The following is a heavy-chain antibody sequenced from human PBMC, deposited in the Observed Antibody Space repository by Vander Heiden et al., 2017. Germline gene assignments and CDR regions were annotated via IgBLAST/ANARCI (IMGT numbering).Heavy chain of an antibody. D-gene: IGHD3-22*01. Sequence: EVQLVESGGGLVQPGGSLRLSCAASGFTFSSYWMHWVRQAPGKGLVWVSRINSDGSSTSYADSVKGRFTISRDNAKNTLYLQMNSLRAEDTAVYYCAREVVVDDAFDIWGQGTMVTVSS. J-gene: IGHJ3*02. CDR3: AREVVVDDAFDI. V-gene: IGHV3-74*01. CDR1: GFTFSSYW. CDR2: INSDGSST.